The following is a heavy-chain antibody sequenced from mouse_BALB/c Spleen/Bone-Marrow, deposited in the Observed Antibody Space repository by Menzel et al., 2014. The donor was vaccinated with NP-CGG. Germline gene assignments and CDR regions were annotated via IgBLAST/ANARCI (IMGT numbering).Heavy chain of an antibody. V-gene: IGHV1S81*02. Sequence: VQLQQSGAELVKPGASVKLSRKASGYTFTSYYMYWVKQRPGQGLEWIGEINPSNGGTNFNEKFKSKATLTVDKSSSTAYMQLSSLTSEDSAVYYCTNDYLFAYWGQGTLVTVSA. D-gene: IGHD2-4*01. CDR2: INPSNGGT. CDR1: GYTFTSYY. J-gene: IGHJ3*01. CDR3: TNDYLFAY.